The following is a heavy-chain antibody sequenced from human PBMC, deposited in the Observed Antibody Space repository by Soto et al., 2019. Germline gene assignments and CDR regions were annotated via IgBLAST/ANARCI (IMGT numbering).Heavy chain of an antibody. CDR1: GGSISSYY. D-gene: IGHD2-2*01. J-gene: IGHJ4*02. CDR3: ARIIKHCSSTSCYSYYFDY. Sequence: PSETLSLTCTVSGGSISSYYWSWIRQPPGKGLEWIGYIYYSGSTNYNPSPKSRVTISVDTSKNQFSLKLSSVTAADTAVYYCARIIKHCSSTSCYSYYFDYWGQGTLVTVSS. CDR2: IYYSGST. V-gene: IGHV4-59*01.